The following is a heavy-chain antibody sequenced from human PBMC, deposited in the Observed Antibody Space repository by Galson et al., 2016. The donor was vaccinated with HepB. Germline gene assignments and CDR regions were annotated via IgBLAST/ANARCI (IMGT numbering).Heavy chain of an antibody. Sequence: SVKVSCKASGGTFSNYAITWVRQAPGQGLEWMGGIIPIFRTANYAQKFPGRVTITADESTSTADESTSTAYMELSSLRSEDTAVYYCAGCSGGSCYFGRDYYNYYMDVWGKGTTVTVSS. CDR1: GGTFSNYA. CDR3: AGCSGGSCYFGRDYYNYYMDV. V-gene: IGHV1-69*13. CDR2: IIPIFRTA. D-gene: IGHD2-15*01. J-gene: IGHJ6*03.